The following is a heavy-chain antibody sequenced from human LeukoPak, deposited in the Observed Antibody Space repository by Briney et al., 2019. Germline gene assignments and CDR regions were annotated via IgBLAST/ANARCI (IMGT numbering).Heavy chain of an antibody. CDR2: IYYSGST. Sequence: PSETLSLTCTVSGGSISSYYWSWIRQPPGKGLEWIGYIYYSGSTNYNPSLKSRVTISVDTSKNQFSLKLSSVTAADTAVYYCARIQTYYDFWSGYYTDYYFDYWGQGTLVNVSS. D-gene: IGHD3-3*01. J-gene: IGHJ4*02. V-gene: IGHV4-59*01. CDR1: GGSISSYY. CDR3: ARIQTYYDFWSGYYTDYYFDY.